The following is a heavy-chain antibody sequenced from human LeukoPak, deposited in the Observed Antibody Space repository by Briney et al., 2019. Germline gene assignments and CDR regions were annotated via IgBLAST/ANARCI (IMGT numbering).Heavy chain of an antibody. D-gene: IGHD3-16*02. J-gene: IGHJ4*02. CDR3: VRYRPAPA. Sequence: PGGSLRLSCAASGFTFSNYYMHWVRQAPGEGLVWISGINSDGSSNYYGDSVKGQFTISRDNARKTLYLLMSSLRAEDSAIYYCVRYRPAPAWGQGTLVTVAS. V-gene: IGHV3-74*01. CDR2: INSDGSSN. CDR1: GFTFSNYY.